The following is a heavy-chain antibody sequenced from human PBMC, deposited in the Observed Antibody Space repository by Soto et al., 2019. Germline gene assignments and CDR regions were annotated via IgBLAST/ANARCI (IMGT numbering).Heavy chain of an antibody. D-gene: IGHD6-19*01. CDR2: INHSGST. CDR3: ARLMHSSGADY. CDR1: GGSFSCYY. J-gene: IGHJ4*02. V-gene: IGHV4-34*01. Sequence: SETLSLTCAVYGGSFSCYYWSWIRQPPGKGLEWIGEINHSGSTNYNPSLKSRVTISVDTSKNQFSLKLSSVTAADTAVYYCARLMHSSGADYWGQGTLVTVSS.